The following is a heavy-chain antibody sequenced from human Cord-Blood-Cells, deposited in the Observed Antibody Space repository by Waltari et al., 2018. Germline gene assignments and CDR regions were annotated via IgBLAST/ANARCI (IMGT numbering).Heavy chain of an antibody. D-gene: IGHD6-13*01. CDR2: IYHSGST. CDR3: ARAAIIAAAGI. V-gene: IGHV4-38-2*01. J-gene: IGHJ4*02. CDR1: GYPISSGYY. Sequence: QVQLQESGPGLVKPSETLSPTCAVSGYPISSGYYWGWIRQPPGKGLEWIGSIYHSGSTYYNPSLKSRVTISVDTSKNQFSLKLSSVTAADTAVYYCARAAIIAAAGIWGQGTLVTVSS.